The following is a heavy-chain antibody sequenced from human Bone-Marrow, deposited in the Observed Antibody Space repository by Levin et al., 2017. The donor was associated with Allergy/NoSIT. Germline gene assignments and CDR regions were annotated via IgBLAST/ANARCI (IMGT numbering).Heavy chain of an antibody. CDR3: ASTFGVVSNNFDY. D-gene: IGHD3-3*01. V-gene: IGHV4-39*07. CDR2: IYYSGIT. Sequence: SETLSLTCTVSGGSISNRRYYWGWIRQPPGKGLEWIGSIYYSGITYYNPSLKSRVTISIDTSKNQFSLKINSVTAADTAIYYCASTFGVVSNNFDYWGQGTLVTVSS. J-gene: IGHJ4*02. CDR1: GGSISNRRYY.